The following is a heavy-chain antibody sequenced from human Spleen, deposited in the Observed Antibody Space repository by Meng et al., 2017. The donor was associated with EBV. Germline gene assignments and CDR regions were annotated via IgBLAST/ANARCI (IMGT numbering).Heavy chain of an antibody. D-gene: IGHD6-13*01. CDR3: ASSLYSSSRVNWFDP. V-gene: IGHV4-30-4*01. CDR1: GGSISSGDYY. CDR2: IFFGGST. Sequence: VQLQEAGPGLVKPSQTLSLTCAGSGGSISSGDYYRSWIRQPPGTGLEWIGYIFFGGSTNYNPSLKSRVTMSVDTSKNQFSLKLSSVTAADTAVYYCASSLYSSSRVNWFDPWGQGALVTVSS. J-gene: IGHJ5*02.